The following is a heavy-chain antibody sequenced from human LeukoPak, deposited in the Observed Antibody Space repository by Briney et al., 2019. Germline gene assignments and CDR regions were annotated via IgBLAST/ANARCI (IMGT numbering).Heavy chain of an antibody. D-gene: IGHD6-13*01. V-gene: IGHV3-9*01. CDR1: GFTFDDYA. J-gene: IGHJ4*02. CDR2: ISWNSGSI. Sequence: GGSLRLSCAASGFTFDDYAMHWVRHAPGKGLEWVSGISWNSGSIGYADSVKGRFTISRDNAKNSLYLQMNSLRAEDTALYYCAKDSNSSPAGIDYWGQGTLVTVSS. CDR3: AKDSNSSPAGIDY.